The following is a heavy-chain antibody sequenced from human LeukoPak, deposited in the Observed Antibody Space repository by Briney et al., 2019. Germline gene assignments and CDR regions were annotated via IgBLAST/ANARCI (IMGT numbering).Heavy chain of an antibody. CDR2: ISSSGTYI. J-gene: IGHJ4*02. V-gene: IGHV3-21*01. CDR1: GLTFSSYS. Sequence: GGSLRLSCAASGLTFSSYSMNWVRQAPGKGLEWVSSISSSGTYIYYTDSEKGRFTISRDNAKNSLYLQMNSLRAEDTAVYYCARDALAAAGTGAGYWGQGTLVTVSS. CDR3: ARDALAAAGTGAGY. D-gene: IGHD6-13*01.